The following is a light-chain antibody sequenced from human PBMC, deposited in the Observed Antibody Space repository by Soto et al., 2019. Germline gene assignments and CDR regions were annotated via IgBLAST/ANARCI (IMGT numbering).Light chain of an antibody. CDR3: GSYTASSTLL. V-gene: IGLV2-14*03. Sequence: QSGLTQPASVSGSPGQSITISFTGTSSDVGGYNYVSWSQQHPGKAPKLLISEVSNRPSGVSNRFSGSKSGNTASLTISGLQADDEADYYCGSYTASSTLLFGTGTKVTVL. J-gene: IGLJ1*01. CDR1: SSDVGGYNY. CDR2: EVS.